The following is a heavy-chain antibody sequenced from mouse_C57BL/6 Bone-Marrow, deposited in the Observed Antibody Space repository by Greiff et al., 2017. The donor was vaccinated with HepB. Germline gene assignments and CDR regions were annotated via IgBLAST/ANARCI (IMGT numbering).Heavy chain of an antibody. CDR2: IRSKSNNYAT. V-gene: IGHV10-1*01. CDR1: GFSFTTYA. CDR3: GRRNYGSRGYWYCDV. J-gene: IGHJ1*03. Sequence: EVQGVESGGGLVQPKGSLKLSCAASGFSFTTYAMNWVRPAPGKGLEWVARIRSKSNNYATYYADSVKDRFTISRDDSESMLYLQMNNLKTEDTAMDYCGRRNYGSRGYWYCDVWGTGTTVTVSS. D-gene: IGHD1-1*01.